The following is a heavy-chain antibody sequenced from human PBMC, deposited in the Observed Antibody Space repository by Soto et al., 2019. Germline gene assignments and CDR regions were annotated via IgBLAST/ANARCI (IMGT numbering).Heavy chain of an antibody. Sequence: QPGGSLRLSCEASGFTVSSNYMSWVRQAPGKGLEWVSVIYSGGATYYADSVKGRFTISRDDSKNTLYLQMNSLRVEDTAVYYCVRNPGGVAVAGPFDYCGQGTLVTVSS. D-gene: IGHD6-19*01. CDR3: VRNPGGVAVAGPFDY. CDR1: GFTVSSNY. CDR2: IYSGGAT. J-gene: IGHJ4*02. V-gene: IGHV3-66*01.